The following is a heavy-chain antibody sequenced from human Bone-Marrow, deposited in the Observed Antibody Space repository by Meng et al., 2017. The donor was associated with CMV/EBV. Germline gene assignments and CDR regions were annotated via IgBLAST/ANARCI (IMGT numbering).Heavy chain of an antibody. Sequence: LSCAASGLTFSSYSMNWVRQAPGKGLEWVSSISSSSSYIYYADSVKGRFTISRDNAKNSLYLQMNSLRAEDTAVYYCARDGLTRVIDYWGQGTLVTVSS. CDR2: ISSSSSYI. J-gene: IGHJ4*02. D-gene: IGHD2-2*01. CDR3: ARDGLTRVIDY. CDR1: GLTFSSYS. V-gene: IGHV3-21*01.